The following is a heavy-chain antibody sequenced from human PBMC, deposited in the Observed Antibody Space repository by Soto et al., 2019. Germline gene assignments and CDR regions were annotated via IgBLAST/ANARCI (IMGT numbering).Heavy chain of an antibody. V-gene: IGHV1-2*02. Sequence: ASVKVSCKASGDTFTGYYMHWVRQAPGQGLEWMGWINPNSGGTNYAQKFQGRVTMTRDTSISTAYMELSRLRSDDTAVYYCARDWFEVGAPANWFDPWGQGTLVSVSS. CDR2: INPNSGGT. J-gene: IGHJ5*02. CDR1: GDTFTGYY. CDR3: ARDWFEVGAPANWFDP. D-gene: IGHD1-26*01.